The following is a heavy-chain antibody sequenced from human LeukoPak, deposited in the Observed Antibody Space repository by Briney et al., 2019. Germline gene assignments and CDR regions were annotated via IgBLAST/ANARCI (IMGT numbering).Heavy chain of an antibody. J-gene: IGHJ4*02. CDR2: VDHTGST. CDR1: DDSITMYY. D-gene: IGHD6-19*01. CDR3: ARVVLSAWYAVDY. V-gene: IGHV4-59*01. Sequence: SETLSLTCSVSDDSITMYYWTWIRQPPGKGLEWIGYVDHTGSTNFNPSLNGRVSISRDTTKNLFSLQLSSVTAADTAVYYCARVVLSAWYAVDYWGQGTLVTVSS.